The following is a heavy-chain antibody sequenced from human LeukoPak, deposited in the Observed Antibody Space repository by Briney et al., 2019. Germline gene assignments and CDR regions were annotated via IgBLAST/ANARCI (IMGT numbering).Heavy chain of an antibody. Sequence: SETLSLTCTVSGGSFRGDYYWAWIRQPPGKGLEWIGSIYSGGRIYYNSSLKSRVSISIDTSNNDLSLKVTSVTAADTAGYYCARAPWAYGNYVHAFDIWGQGTTVTVSS. CDR1: GGSFRGDYY. D-gene: IGHD4-11*01. CDR3: ARAPWAYGNYVHAFDI. CDR2: IYSGGRI. J-gene: IGHJ3*02. V-gene: IGHV4-39*07.